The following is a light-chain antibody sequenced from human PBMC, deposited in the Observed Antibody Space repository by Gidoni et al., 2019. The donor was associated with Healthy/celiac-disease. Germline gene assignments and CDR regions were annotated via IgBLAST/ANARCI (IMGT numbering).Light chain of an antibody. CDR1: QSISSG. V-gene: IGKV1-5*01. CDR3: QQYNSYSPT. CDR2: DAS. Sequence: DIQMTQSPSTLSASVGDRVTTPCWASQSISSGLAWYQQKPGKAPKLLIYDASSVESGVPSRVRGSGSGTEFTLTISSLQPDDFATYYCQQYNSYSPTFGQGTKGEIK. J-gene: IGKJ1*01.